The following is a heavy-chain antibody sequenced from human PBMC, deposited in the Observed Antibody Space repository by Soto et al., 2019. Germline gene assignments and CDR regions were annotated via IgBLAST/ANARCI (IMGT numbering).Heavy chain of an antibody. V-gene: IGHV6-1*01. CDR1: GDSASSNSAA. D-gene: IGHD6-13*01. CDR2: TYYRSKWYN. CDR3: ARGSSSWYEGAYYYGMDV. J-gene: IGHJ6*02. Sequence: SQTLSLTCAISGDSASSNSAAWNWIRQSPSRGLEWLGRTYYRSKWYNDYAVSVKSRITINPDTSKNQFSLQLNSVTPEDTAVYYCARGSSSWYEGAYYYGMDVWGQGTTVTVSS.